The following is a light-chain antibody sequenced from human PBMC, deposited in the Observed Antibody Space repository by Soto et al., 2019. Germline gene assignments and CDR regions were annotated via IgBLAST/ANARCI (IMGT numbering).Light chain of an antibody. CDR2: EVS. V-gene: IGLV2-14*01. Sequence: QSVLTQPASVSGSPGQSSTISCTGTSSDVGGYNYVSWYQQHPGKAPKLMIYEVSNRPSGVSNRFSGSESGNTASLTISGLQAEDEADYYCSSYTSSSTRVFGTGTKV. CDR3: SSYTSSSTRV. J-gene: IGLJ1*01. CDR1: SSDVGGYNY.